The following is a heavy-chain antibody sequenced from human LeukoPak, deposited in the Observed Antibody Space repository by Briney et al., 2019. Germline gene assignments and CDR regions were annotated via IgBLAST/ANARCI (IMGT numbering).Heavy chain of an antibody. J-gene: IGHJ4*02. D-gene: IGHD4-11*01. Sequence: SETLSLTCAVSGYSISSGYYWGWIRQPPGKGLEWIGSIYHSGSTYYNPSLKSRVTISVDTSKNQFSLKLSSVTAADTAVYYCASLNYPRYFDYWGQGTLVTVSS. CDR1: GYSISSGYY. CDR2: IYHSGST. V-gene: IGHV4-38-2*01. CDR3: ASLNYPRYFDY.